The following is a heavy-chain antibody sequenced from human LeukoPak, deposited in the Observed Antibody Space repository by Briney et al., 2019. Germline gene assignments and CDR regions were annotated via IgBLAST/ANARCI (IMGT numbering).Heavy chain of an antibody. Sequence: GGSLRLSCAASGFTFSSYAMSWVRQAPGKGLEWVSSIGGSGDSTYYADSVKGRFTISRDNSKNTLYLQMDSLRAEDTAVYYCAKNKCSGDCYNYYYGMDVWGQGTTVTVSS. J-gene: IGHJ6*02. V-gene: IGHV3-23*01. CDR2: IGGSGDST. CDR1: GFTFSSYA. D-gene: IGHD2-21*02. CDR3: AKNKCSGDCYNYYYGMDV.